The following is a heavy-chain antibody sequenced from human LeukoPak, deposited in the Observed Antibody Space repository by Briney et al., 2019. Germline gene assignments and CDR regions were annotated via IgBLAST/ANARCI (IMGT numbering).Heavy chain of an antibody. V-gene: IGHV1-8*01. CDR3: ARVLRFLEWQLRVSYYYYYYGMDV. CDR2: MNPNSGNT. Sequence: ASVKVSCKASGYTFTSYDINWVRQATGQGLEWMGWMNPNSGNTGYAQKFQGRVTMTRNTSISTAYMELSSLRSEDTAVYYCARVLRFLEWQLRVSYYYYYYGMDVWGQGTTVTVSS. D-gene: IGHD3-3*01. CDR1: GYTFTSYD. J-gene: IGHJ6*02.